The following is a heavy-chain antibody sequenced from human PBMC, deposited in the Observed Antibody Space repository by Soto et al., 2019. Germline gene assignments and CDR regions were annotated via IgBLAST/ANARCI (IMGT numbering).Heavy chain of an antibody. D-gene: IGHD6-6*01. CDR1: GFTVSSDY. CDR2: ISSDGGNT. J-gene: IGHJ4*02. V-gene: IGHV3-74*01. CDR3: TSEYSRSYYFDY. Sequence: GGSLRLSCAASGFTVSSDYMSWVRQAPGKGLEWVSRISSDGGNTNYADSVKGRFTVSRDNAKNTLYLQMNSLRAEDTAVYFCTSEYSRSYYFDYWGQGTLVTVSS.